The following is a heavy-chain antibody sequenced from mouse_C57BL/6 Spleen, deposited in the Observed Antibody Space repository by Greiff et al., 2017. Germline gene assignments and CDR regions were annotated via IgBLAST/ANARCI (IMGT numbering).Heavy chain of an antibody. V-gene: IGHV1-61*01. D-gene: IGHD2-1*01. CDR3: ARSQGVTTMRYYFDY. J-gene: IGHJ2*01. Sequence: QVQLQQPGAELVRPGSSVKLSCKASGYTFTSYWMDWVKQRPGQGLEWIGNIYPSDSETNYNQKFKDKATFTVDKSSSTAYMQLSSLTSEDSAVYYVARSQGVTTMRYYFDYWGQGTTLTVSS. CDR2: IYPSDSET. CDR1: GYTFTSYW.